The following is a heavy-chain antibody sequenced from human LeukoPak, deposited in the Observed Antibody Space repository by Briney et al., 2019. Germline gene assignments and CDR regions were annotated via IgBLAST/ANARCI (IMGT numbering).Heavy chain of an antibody. J-gene: IGHJ4*02. CDR1: GFTFSSYS. Sequence: GGSLRLSCAPSGFTFSSYSVNWARQAPGKGLECVSFISSTSTYIYYADSVKGRFTISRDNAKNSLFLQMNSLRAEDTAVYFCARDRMATSVTTLDYWGQGTLVTVSS. CDR2: ISSTSTYI. V-gene: IGHV3-21*01. CDR3: ARDRMATSVTTLDY. D-gene: IGHD4-11*01.